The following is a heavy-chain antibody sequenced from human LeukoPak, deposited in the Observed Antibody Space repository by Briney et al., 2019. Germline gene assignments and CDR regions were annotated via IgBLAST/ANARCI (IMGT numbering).Heavy chain of an antibody. V-gene: IGHV5-51*01. J-gene: IGHJ4*02. CDR3: GRSEGYSYAGFDY. D-gene: IGHD5-18*01. CDR2: IYPGDSDT. CDR1: GSRFTSYW. Sequence: GESLKISCKGSGSRFTSYWTGWVRQMPGKGLEWMGIIYPGDSDTRYSPSFQGQVTISADKSISTAYLEWSRLKASDTARYYCGRSEGYSYAGFDYWGQGTLVTVSS.